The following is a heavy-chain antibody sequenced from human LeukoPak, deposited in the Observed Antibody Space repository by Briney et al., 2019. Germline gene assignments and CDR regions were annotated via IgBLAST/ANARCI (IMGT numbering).Heavy chain of an antibody. CDR2: IYYSGST. V-gene: IGHV4-30-4*01. Sequence: SETLSLTCTVSGGSISSGDHYWSWIRQPPGKGLEWIGYIYYSGSTYYNPSLKSRFTLSVDTSKNQCSLKLSSVTAADTAVYYCARIYNYYYYSMDVWGQGTTVTVSS. CDR3: ARIYNYYYYSMDV. CDR1: GGSISSGDHY. J-gene: IGHJ6*02.